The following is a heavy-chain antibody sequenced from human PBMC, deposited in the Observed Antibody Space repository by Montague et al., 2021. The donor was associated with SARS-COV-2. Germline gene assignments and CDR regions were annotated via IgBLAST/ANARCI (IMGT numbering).Heavy chain of an antibody. CDR2: ISWNSGSI. J-gene: IGHJ6*02. D-gene: IGHD6-19*01. CDR3: AKDMGGAVAVPPHYYYYGMGV. Sequence: SLRLSCAASGFTFDDYAMHWVRQAPGKGLEWVSGISWNSGSIGYADSVKGRFTISRDNAKNSLYLQMNSLRAEDTALYYCAKDMGGAVAVPPHYYYYGMGVWGQGTTVTVSS. CDR1: GFTFDDYA. V-gene: IGHV3-9*01.